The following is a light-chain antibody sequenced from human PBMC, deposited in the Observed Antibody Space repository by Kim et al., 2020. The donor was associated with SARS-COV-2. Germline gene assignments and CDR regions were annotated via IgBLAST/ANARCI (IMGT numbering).Light chain of an antibody. CDR3: HQYGSSPRT. Sequence: SPGERATLFCRASQSISRSYLAWYQQQPGQAPRLLIYGASSRATGIPDRFSGSASGTDFTLTISRLEPEDFAMYYCHQYGSSPRTFGGGTKVDIK. J-gene: IGKJ4*01. CDR1: QSISRSY. V-gene: IGKV3-20*01. CDR2: GAS.